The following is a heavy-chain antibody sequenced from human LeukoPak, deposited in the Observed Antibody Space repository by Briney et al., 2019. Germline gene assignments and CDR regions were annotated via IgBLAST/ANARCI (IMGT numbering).Heavy chain of an antibody. CDR1: GGSISSSSYY. CDR2: VHYSGTT. J-gene: IGHJ4*02. V-gene: IGHV4-39*01. Sequence: SETLSLTCSVSGGSISSSSYYWGWIRQPPGKGLEWIGSVHYSGTTYYNTSLKSRVTISIDASKNQFSLKLSSVTAADTAVYYCARHFDYWGQGIMVTVSP. CDR3: ARHFDY.